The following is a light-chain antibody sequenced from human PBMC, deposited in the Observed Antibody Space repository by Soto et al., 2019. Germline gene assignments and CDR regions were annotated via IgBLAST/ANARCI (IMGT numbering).Light chain of an antibody. V-gene: IGKV3-20*01. J-gene: IGKJ5*01. Sequence: ESVLTQAPATPFLSPGERATLSCRASQSVSSSYLAWYQQKPGQAPRLLIYGASSRATGIPDRFSGSGSGTDFTLTISRLEPEDFAVYYCQQYGSSPITFGQGTRLEIK. CDR2: GAS. CDR3: QQYGSSPIT. CDR1: QSVSSSY.